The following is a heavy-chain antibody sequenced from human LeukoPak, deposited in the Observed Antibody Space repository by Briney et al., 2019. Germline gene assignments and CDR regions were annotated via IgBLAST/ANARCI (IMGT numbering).Heavy chain of an antibody. V-gene: IGHV5-51*01. CDR3: ARTAGEDDNWFDP. CDR2: IYPGDSDT. CDR1: GYSFTSDW. Sequence: GESLKISCQGSGYSFTSDWIGWVRQMPGKGLEWMGIIYPGDSDTKYSPSFQGQVTISADKSISTAYLQWSSLKASDTAMYYCARTAGEDDNWFDPWGQGTLVTVSS. J-gene: IGHJ5*02.